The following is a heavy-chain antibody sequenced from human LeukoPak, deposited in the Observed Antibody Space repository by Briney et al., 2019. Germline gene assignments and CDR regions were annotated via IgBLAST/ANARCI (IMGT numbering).Heavy chain of an antibody. CDR3: VRDPEAYDYVWGSYRYYDY. CDR1: GFTFSSYS. CDR2: ISSSSSYI. J-gene: IGHJ4*02. V-gene: IGHV3-21*01. D-gene: IGHD3-16*02. Sequence: KPGGSLRLSCAASGFTFSSYSMNWVRQAPGKGLEWVSSISSSSSYIYYADSVKGRFTISRDNAKNSLYLQMNSLRAEDTAVYYCVRDPEAYDYVWGSYRYYDYWGQGTLVTVSS.